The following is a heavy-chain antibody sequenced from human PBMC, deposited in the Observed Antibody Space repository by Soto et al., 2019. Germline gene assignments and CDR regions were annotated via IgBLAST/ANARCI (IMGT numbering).Heavy chain of an antibody. CDR3: TTDTIYSPAVGWDYFDY. Sequence: EVQLVESGGGLVKPGGSLRLSCAASGFTFSNAWMSWVRQAPGKGLEWVGRIKSKTDGGTTDYAAPVKGRFTISRDDSKNTLYLQMNSLKTEDTAVYYCTTDTIYSPAVGWDYFDYWGQGTLVTVSS. D-gene: IGHD6-13*01. J-gene: IGHJ4*02. CDR2: IKSKTDGGTT. V-gene: IGHV3-15*01. CDR1: GFTFSNAW.